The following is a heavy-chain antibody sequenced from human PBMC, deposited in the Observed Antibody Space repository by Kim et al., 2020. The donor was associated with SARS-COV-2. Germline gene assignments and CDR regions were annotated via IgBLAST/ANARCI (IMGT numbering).Heavy chain of an antibody. CDR1: GFTLRSFY. D-gene: IGHD3-9*01. CDR3: ARAGLLTGYFDY. J-gene: IGHJ4*02. CDR2: INNVGSET. Sequence: GGSLRLSCAASGFTLRSFYMHWVRQVPGKVLVWVSRINNVGSETMYADSVKGRFVISKDNANNTLYLQMNTLGPEDTGVYYCARAGLLTGYFDYWGQGILVTVSS. V-gene: IGHV3-74*03.